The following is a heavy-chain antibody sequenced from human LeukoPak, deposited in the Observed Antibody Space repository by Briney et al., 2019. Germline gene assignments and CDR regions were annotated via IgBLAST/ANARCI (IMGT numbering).Heavy chain of an antibody. CDR1: GFTFSTHS. CDR2: IWYDGSNK. J-gene: IGHJ6*02. D-gene: IGHD3-9*01. Sequence: PGGSLRLSCAASGFTFSTHSMHWVRQAPGKGLEWMALIWYDGSNKYYADSVKGRFTISRDNSKNTLYLQMNSLRAEDTAVYYCSREYFDWSRNYYYGMDVWGQGTTVTVSS. V-gene: IGHV3-33*08. CDR3: SREYFDWSRNYYYGMDV.